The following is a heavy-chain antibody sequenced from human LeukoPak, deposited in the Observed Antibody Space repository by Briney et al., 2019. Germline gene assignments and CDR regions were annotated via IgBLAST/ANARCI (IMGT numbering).Heavy chain of an antibody. CDR1: GFTFSNAW. CDR3: AKDRVYYDSSGYYSDAFDI. CDR2: ISGSGGST. D-gene: IGHD3-22*01. V-gene: IGHV3-23*01. J-gene: IGHJ3*02. Sequence: GGSLRLSCAASGFTFSNAWMSWVRQAPGKGLEWVSAISGSGGSTYYADSVKGRFTISRDNSKNTLYLQMNSLRAEDTAVYYCAKDRVYYDSSGYYSDAFDIWGQGTMVTVSS.